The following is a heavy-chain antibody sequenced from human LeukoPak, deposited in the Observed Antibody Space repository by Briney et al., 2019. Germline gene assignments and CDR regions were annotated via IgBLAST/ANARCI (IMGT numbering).Heavy chain of an antibody. CDR1: GFNFDDYA. Sequence: GGSLRLSCAASGFNFDDYAMHWVRQAPVKGLEWVSSISWDGSSTGYAESVKGRFTISRDSAMNSLYLQMNSLRAEDMALYYCAKDRGNSRYYYYMDVWGRGTTVTVSS. V-gene: IGHV3-9*03. J-gene: IGHJ6*03. CDR2: ISWDGSST. D-gene: IGHD1-1*01. CDR3: AKDRGNSRYYYYMDV.